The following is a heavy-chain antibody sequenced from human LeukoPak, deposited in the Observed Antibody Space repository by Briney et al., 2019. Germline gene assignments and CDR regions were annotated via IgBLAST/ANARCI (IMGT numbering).Heavy chain of an antibody. J-gene: IGHJ3*02. V-gene: IGHV3-30*18. D-gene: IGHD6-19*01. CDR2: ISYDGSNK. Sequence: PGRSLRLSCAASGFTFSSCGMHWVRQAPGKGLEWVAVISYDGSNKYYADSVKGRFTISRDNSKNTLFLEMNSPRAEDTAVYYCAKALTSGWYLDAFNIWGQGTMVTVSS. CDR1: GFTFSSCG. CDR3: AKALTSGWYLDAFNI.